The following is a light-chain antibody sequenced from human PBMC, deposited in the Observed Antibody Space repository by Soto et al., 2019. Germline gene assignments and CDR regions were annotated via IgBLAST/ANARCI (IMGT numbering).Light chain of an antibody. V-gene: IGKV3-20*01. Sequence: IVLTQSPGTLSLSPGERATLSCRASQSVRSGYFAWYQQKPGPAPRLLIVGASSRATGIPDRFSGGGSRTDFTLTISRLEPEDFALYYCHQYDNSPLTFGGGTKVDI. CDR1: QSVRSGY. CDR3: HQYDNSPLT. CDR2: GAS. J-gene: IGKJ4*01.